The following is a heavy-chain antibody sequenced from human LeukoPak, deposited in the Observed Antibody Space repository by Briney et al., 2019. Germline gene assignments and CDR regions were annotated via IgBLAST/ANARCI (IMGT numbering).Heavy chain of an antibody. Sequence: SVKVSCKASGGTFSSYAISWVRQAPGQGLEWMGGIIPIFGTANYAQKFQGSVTITADESTSTAYMELSSLRSEDTAVYYCAREGQAAAGTSFDYWGQGTLVTVSS. J-gene: IGHJ4*02. CDR1: GGTFSSYA. D-gene: IGHD6-13*01. CDR3: AREGQAAAGTSFDY. CDR2: IIPIFGTA. V-gene: IGHV1-69*13.